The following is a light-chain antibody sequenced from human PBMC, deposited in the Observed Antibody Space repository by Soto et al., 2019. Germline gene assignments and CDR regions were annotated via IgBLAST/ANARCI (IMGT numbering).Light chain of an antibody. CDR3: QQYLSDPIT. Sequence: DIQMTQSPSTLSASVGDRVTITCRASQSISSWLAWYQQKAGNAPKSLIYKASSLESGVPSRFSGSGSGTEFTLTISSLQPDDFATYYCQQYLSDPITFGQGTRLEIK. CDR1: QSISSW. V-gene: IGKV1-5*03. CDR2: KAS. J-gene: IGKJ5*01.